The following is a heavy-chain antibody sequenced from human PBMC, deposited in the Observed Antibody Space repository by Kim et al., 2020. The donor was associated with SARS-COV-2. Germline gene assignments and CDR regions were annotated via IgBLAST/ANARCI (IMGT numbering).Heavy chain of an antibody. Sequence: ASVKVSCKASGYTFTSYAMHWVHQAPGQRLEWMGWINADNGNTKYSQKFQGRVTITRDTSASTAYMELSSLRSEDTAVYYCAREDLLWFGESATYYHYGMDVWGQGTTVTASS. CDR1: GYTFTSYA. V-gene: IGHV1-3*01. CDR2: INADNGNT. D-gene: IGHD3-10*01. CDR3: AREDLLWFGESATYYHYGMDV. J-gene: IGHJ6*02.